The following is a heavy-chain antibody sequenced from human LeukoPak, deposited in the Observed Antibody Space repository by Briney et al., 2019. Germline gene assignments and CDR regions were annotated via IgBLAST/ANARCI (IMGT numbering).Heavy chain of an antibody. CDR2: IYYSGST. CDR3: ARHVGRVIAAAGFDY. Sequence: SETLSLTCTVSGGSISSYYWSWIRQPPGKGLEWIGNIYYSGSTNYNPPLKSRVTISVDTSKNQLSLKLSSVTAADTAVYYCARHVGRVIAAAGFDYWGQGTLVTVSS. J-gene: IGHJ4*02. V-gene: IGHV4-59*08. D-gene: IGHD6-13*01. CDR1: GGSISSYY.